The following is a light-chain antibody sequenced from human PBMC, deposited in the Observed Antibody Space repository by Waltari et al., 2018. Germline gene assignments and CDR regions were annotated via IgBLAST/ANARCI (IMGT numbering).Light chain of an antibody. CDR1: RLESKY. J-gene: IGLJ2*01. CDR2: EDT. Sequence: SYELTQPPSLSVSPGQTAIISCSGDRLESKYACWYYQKPGQSPVLVIYEDTKRPSGIPERFSASNTGNIATLTISGTQAVDEADYYCQTWDSGTVVFGGGTKLTVL. CDR3: QTWDSGTVV. V-gene: IGLV3-1*01.